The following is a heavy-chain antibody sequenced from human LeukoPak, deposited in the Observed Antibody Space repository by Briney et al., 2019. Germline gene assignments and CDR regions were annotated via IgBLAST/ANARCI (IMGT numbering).Heavy chain of an antibody. CDR3: AKWTGHCYDSSGYYFDY. CDR2: ISWNSGSI. V-gene: IGHV3-9*01. D-gene: IGHD3-22*01. CDR1: GFTFDDYA. Sequence: GGSLRLSCAASGFTFDDYAMHWVRQAPGKGLEWVSGISWNSGSIGYADSVKGRFTISRDNAKNSLYLQMNSLRAEDTALYYCAKWTGHCYDSSGYYFDYWGQGTLVTVSS. J-gene: IGHJ4*02.